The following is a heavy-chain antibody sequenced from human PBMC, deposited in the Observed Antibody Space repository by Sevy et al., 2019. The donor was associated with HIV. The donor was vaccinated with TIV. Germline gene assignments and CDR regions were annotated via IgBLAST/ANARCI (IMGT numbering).Heavy chain of an antibody. Sequence: GGSLRLSCAASGFTFSSYAMSWVRQAPGKGLEWVSAISGSGGSTYYADSVKGRFTISRYNSKNTLYLQMNSLRVEDTAVYYCAKVPTYCYVSSGYLGTTFFDYWGQGTLVTVSS. CDR1: GFTFSSYA. D-gene: IGHD3-22*01. J-gene: IGHJ4*02. CDR2: ISGSGGST. V-gene: IGHV3-23*01. CDR3: AKVPTYCYVSSGYLGTTFFDY.